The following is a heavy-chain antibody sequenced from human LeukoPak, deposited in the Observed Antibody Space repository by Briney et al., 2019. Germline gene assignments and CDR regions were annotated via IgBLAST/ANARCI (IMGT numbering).Heavy chain of an antibody. Sequence: SETLSLTCTVSGGSISSSSYYWGWIRQPPGKGLEWIGSIYYSGSTYYNPSLKSRVTVSVDTSKNQFSLKLSSVTAADTAVYYCARLDYYDSSGYYSWGQGTLVTVSS. V-gene: IGHV4-39*01. CDR1: GGSISSSSYY. CDR3: ARLDYYDSSGYYS. J-gene: IGHJ4*02. CDR2: IYYSGST. D-gene: IGHD3-22*01.